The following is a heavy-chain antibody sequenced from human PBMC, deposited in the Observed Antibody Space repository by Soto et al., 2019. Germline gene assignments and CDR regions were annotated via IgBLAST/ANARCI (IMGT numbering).Heavy chain of an antibody. V-gene: IGHV4-34*01. CDR1: GESFSGYY. J-gene: IGHJ4*02. CDR2: IDHTGTT. Sequence: SETLSLTCAVSGESFSGYYWSWIRQSPGKGLEWIGDIDHTGTTHYNPSLKNRVTILVDRSKKHFSLTLTSVTTADTAEYFCTRGRPHRYWGQGTPVTVSS. CDR3: TRGRPHRY.